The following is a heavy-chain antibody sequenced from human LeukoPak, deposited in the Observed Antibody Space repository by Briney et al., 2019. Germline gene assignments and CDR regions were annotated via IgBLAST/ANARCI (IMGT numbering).Heavy chain of an antibody. D-gene: IGHD3-10*01. CDR1: GFTFSSYA. J-gene: IGHJ4*02. CDR2: ISGSGGST. CDR3: AKWRYGFVVRGVSVDY. V-gene: IGHV3-23*01. Sequence: GGSLRLSCAASGFTFSSYAMSWVRQAPGKGLEWVSAISGSGGSTYYADSVKGRFTISRDNSKNTLYLQMNSLRAEDTAVYYCAKWRYGFVVRGVSVDYWGQGTLVTVSS.